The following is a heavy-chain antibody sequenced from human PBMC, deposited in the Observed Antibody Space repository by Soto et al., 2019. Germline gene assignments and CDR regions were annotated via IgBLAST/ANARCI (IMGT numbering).Heavy chain of an antibody. Sequence: EVQLVESGGGVVQPGGSLRLSCAASGFTFSSYSMNWVRQAPGKGLEWVSYISSSSSTIYYADSVKGRFTISRDNAKNSLYLQMNSLRAEDTAVYYWARDALITIFGVVINYYYYMDVWGKGTTVTVSS. J-gene: IGHJ6*03. V-gene: IGHV3-48*01. D-gene: IGHD3-3*01. CDR3: ARDALITIFGVVINYYYYMDV. CDR2: ISSSSSTI. CDR1: GFTFSSYS.